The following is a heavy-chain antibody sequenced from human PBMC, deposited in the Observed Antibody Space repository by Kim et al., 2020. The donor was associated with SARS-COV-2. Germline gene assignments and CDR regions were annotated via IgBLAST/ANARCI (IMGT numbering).Heavy chain of an antibody. CDR3: AREGYYDILTGYYRPNGMDV. CDR1: GYTFTSYG. CDR2: ISAYNGNT. J-gene: IGHJ6*02. V-gene: IGHV1-18*01. Sequence: ASVKVSCKASGYTFTSYGISWVRQAPGQGLEWMGWISAYNGNTNYAQKLQGRVTMTTDTSTSTAYMELRRLRSDDTAVYYCAREGYYDILTGYYRPNGMDVWGQGTTVTFSS. D-gene: IGHD3-9*01.